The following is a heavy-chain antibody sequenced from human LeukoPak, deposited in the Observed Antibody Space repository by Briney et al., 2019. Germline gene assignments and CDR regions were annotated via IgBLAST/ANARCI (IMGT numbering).Heavy chain of an antibody. J-gene: IGHJ4*02. CDR2: IYSGGST. CDR1: GFTVSSNY. V-gene: IGHV3-53*01. Sequence: GGSLRLSCAASGFTVSSNYMSWVRQAPGKGPEWVSVIYSGGSTYYADSVKGRFTISRDNSKNTLYLQMNSLRAEDTAVYYCAREDGHTMTIDYWGQGTLVTVSS. D-gene: IGHD3-22*01. CDR3: AREDGHTMTIDY.